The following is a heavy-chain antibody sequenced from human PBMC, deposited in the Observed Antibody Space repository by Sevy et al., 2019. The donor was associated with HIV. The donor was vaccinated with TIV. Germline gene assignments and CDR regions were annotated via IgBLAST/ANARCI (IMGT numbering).Heavy chain of an antibody. CDR3: ARALWPGDY. Sequence: GGSLRLSCAASGFTFNNYFMGWVRKAPGKGLEWIANINHGGSQKNYVDSVKGRFTITRDNARNLVSLQMNSLRVDETAVYYCARALWPGDYWGQGTLVTVSS. V-gene: IGHV3-7*01. CDR2: INHGGSQK. CDR1: GFTFNNYF. D-gene: IGHD2-21*01. J-gene: IGHJ4*02.